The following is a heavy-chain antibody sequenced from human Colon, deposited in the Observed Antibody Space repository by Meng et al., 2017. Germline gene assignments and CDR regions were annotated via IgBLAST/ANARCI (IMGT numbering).Heavy chain of an antibody. CDR2: ISGSGGST. V-gene: IGHV3-23*01. J-gene: IGHJ4*02. CDR1: GFTFSSYA. CDR3: ARYGSGRTTESDY. D-gene: IGHD3-10*01. Sequence: GESLKISCAASGFTFSSYAMGWVRQAPGKGLEWVSAISGSGGSTYYADSVKGRFTISRDNSKNTLYLQMNSLRAEDTAVYYCARYGSGRTTESDYWGQGTLVTVSS.